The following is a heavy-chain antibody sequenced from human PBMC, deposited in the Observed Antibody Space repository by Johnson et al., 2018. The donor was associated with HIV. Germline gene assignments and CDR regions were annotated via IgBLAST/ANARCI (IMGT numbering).Heavy chain of an antibody. D-gene: IGHD5-12*01. CDR1: GFTFSSYA. CDR2: ISYDGSNK. Sequence: QVQLVESGGGVVQPGRSLRLSCAASGFTFSSYAMHWVRQAPGKGLEWVAVISYDGSNKYYADSVKGRFTISRDNSKNTLYLQMHSLRLEDTAVYYCAKVRWLRLDNEAFDSWGQGTMVTVS. V-gene: IGHV3-30*04. CDR3: AKVRWLRLDNEAFDS. J-gene: IGHJ3*02.